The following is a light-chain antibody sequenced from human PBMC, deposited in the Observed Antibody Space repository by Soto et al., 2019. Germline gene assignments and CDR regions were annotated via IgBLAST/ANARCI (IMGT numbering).Light chain of an antibody. J-gene: IGKJ2*01. V-gene: IGKV2-30*01. CDR2: KVS. CDR1: QSLAYSDGNTY. Sequence: DVVMTQSPLSLPVTLGQPASISCRSSQSLAYSDGNTYLNWFQQRPGQSPRRLIYKVSNRDSGVPDRFSGSGSGTDFTLKISRVEAEDVWVYYCMQGTHWSPYTFGQGTKLEIK. CDR3: MQGTHWSPYT.